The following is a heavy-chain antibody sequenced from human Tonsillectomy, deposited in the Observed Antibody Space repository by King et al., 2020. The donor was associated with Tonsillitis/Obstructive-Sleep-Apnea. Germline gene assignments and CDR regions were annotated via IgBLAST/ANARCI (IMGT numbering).Heavy chain of an antibody. D-gene: IGHD1-26*01. Sequence: VQLVESGGGLVKPGRALRLSCSASGFTFGDHALSWFHQAPGKGLEWVGFIRSKAYGGTPEYAASVKGRFTISRDDSKGIAYLQMDSLKTEDTAVYYCTRGLYRGRYLFDYWGQGTLVTVSS. V-gene: IGHV3-49*05. CDR3: TRGLYRGRYLFDY. J-gene: IGHJ4*02. CDR1: GFTFGDHA. CDR2: IRSKAYGGTP.